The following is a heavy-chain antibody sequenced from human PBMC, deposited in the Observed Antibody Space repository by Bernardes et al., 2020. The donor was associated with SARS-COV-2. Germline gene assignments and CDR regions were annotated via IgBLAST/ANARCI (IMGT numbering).Heavy chain of an antibody. D-gene: IGHD1-26*01. Sequence: GGSLRLSCAASGFTFRNYAMTWVRQAPGKGLEWVSAISGSGDSTYYADSVKGRFTISRDNSKNTLYLQMNSLRAEDTAVYYCTKRRIVAATADYWGQGTLVTVSS. CDR3: TKRRIVAATADY. CDR1: GFTFRNYA. CDR2: ISGSGDST. J-gene: IGHJ4*02. V-gene: IGHV3-23*01.